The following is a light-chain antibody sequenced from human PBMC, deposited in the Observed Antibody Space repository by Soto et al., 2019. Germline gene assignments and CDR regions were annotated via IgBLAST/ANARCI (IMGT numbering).Light chain of an antibody. V-gene: IGKV3-15*01. CDR2: GAS. Sequence: EIVMTQSPATLSVSPGERAPLACRASQSVSSNLAWYQQKPGQAPRLLIYGASTRATGIPARFSGSGSGTEFTLTISGLQSEDFAVYYCQQYNKWPRTFGQGTKVPIK. CDR1: QSVSSN. J-gene: IGKJ1*01. CDR3: QQYNKWPRT.